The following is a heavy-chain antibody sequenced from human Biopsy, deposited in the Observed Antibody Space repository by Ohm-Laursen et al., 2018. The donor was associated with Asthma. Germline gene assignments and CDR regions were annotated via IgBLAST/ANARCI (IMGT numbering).Heavy chain of an antibody. J-gene: IGHJ4*02. CDR2: ISWNSATI. D-gene: IGHD3-22*01. CDR3: AKVRSDWVITESFDY. CDR1: GFKLDEYT. Sequence: SLRLSCAASGFKLDEYTMRWVRQAPGKGLEWVSGISWNSATIGYADSVEGRFTISRDNAKNSVFLHMDSLRPEDTAFYYCAKVRSDWVITESFDYWGQGVLVTVSS. V-gene: IGHV3-9*01.